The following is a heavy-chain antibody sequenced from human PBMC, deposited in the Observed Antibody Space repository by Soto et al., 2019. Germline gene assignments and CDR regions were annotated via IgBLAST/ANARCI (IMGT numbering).Heavy chain of an antibody. D-gene: IGHD3-9*01. CDR1: GGSISSGGYY. CDR2: IYYSGST. CDR3: ARAVYYDILTGYYEPHWFDY. Sequence: SETLSLTCTVSGGSISSGGYYWRWIRQHPGKGLEWIGYIYYSGSTYYNPSLKSRVTISVDTSKNQFSLKLSSVTAADTAVYYWARAVYYDILTGYYEPHWFDYWGQGTLVTGSS. V-gene: IGHV4-31*03. J-gene: IGHJ4*02.